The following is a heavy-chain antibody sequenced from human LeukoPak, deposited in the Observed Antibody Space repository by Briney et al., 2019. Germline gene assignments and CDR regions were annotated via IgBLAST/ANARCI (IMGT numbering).Heavy chain of an antibody. D-gene: IGHD2/OR15-2a*01. CDR2: INTDGTII. CDR1: GFTFSSYW. CDR3: VKDLDFRADC. J-gene: IGHJ4*02. V-gene: IGHV3-74*01. Sequence: PGGSLRLSCAASGFTFSSYWMHWVRHTPGRGLVWAARINTDGTIIDYADSVQGRFTISRDNAKNTLYLQMNSQRAEDTALYYCVKDLDFRADCWGQGTLVTVSS.